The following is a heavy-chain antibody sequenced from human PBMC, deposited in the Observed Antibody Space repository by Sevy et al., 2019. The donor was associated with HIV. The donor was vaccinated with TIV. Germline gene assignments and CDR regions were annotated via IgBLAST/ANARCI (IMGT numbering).Heavy chain of an antibody. V-gene: IGHV1-8*01. Sequence: ASVKVSCKASGYTFTSYDINWVRQATGQGLEWMGWMNPNSGNTGYAQKFQGRVTMTRNTSISTAYMELSSLRSEDTAVYYCARAVVRYFDWFPDAFDIWGQGTMVTVSS. CDR1: GYTFTSYD. CDR2: MNPNSGNT. CDR3: ARAVVRYFDWFPDAFDI. D-gene: IGHD3-9*01. J-gene: IGHJ3*02.